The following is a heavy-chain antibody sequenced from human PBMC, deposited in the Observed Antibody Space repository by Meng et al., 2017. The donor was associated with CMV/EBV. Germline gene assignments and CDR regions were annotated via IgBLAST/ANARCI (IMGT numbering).Heavy chain of an antibody. CDR3: ARGTKISSSFDY. CDR2: ISYDGSNK. Sequence: GGSLRLSCAASGFTFSSYAMHWVRQAPGKGLEWAAVISYDGSNKYYADSVKGRFTISRDNSKNTLYLQMNSLRAEDTAVYYCARGTKISSSFDYWGQGTLVTVSS. J-gene: IGHJ4*02. V-gene: IGHV3-30-3*01. CDR1: GFTFSSYA. D-gene: IGHD6-6*01.